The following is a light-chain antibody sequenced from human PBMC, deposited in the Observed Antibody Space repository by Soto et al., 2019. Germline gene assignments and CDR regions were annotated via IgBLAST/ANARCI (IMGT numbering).Light chain of an antibody. V-gene: IGKV1-6*01. CDR3: LQDYTYPRT. Sequence: IQMTQSPSSLSASVGDRVTIACRASQGIRNALAWYQQRPGKAPTLLIYASSNLQAGVPSRFRGSGSGAEFTLTISSLQPEDSATYYCLQDYTYPRTFGQGNKVEI. CDR1: QGIRNA. J-gene: IGKJ1*01. CDR2: ASS.